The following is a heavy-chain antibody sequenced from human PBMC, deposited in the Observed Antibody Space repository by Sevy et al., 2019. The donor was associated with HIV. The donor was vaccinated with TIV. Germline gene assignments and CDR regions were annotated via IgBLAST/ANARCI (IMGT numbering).Heavy chain of an antibody. Sequence: SETLSLTCTVSGGSFSGNYWSWILQPPGKELEWIGYIDDSGRTNYNPSLKSRVTISVDTSKNQFSLKLNSVTAADTVVYYCARSLNNYASGDYQMGFDYWGQGTLVTVSS. CDR1: GGSFSGNY. V-gene: IGHV4-59*01. CDR3: ARSLNNYASGDYQMGFDY. D-gene: IGHD3-22*01. CDR2: IDDSGRT. J-gene: IGHJ4*02.